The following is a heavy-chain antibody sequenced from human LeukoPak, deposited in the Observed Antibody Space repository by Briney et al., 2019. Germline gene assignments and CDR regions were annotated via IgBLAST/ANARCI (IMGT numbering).Heavy chain of an antibody. Sequence: PGGSLSLSCVASGLTVSTHYMSWVRQAPGNGLEWVSAISGSGGGTYYADSVKGRFTISRDNSKNTLYLQMNSLRAEDTAVYYCAKDTYCGGDCFPQDAFDIWGQGTMVTVSS. CDR2: ISGSGGGT. CDR1: GLTVSTHY. D-gene: IGHD2-21*01. V-gene: IGHV3-23*01. CDR3: AKDTYCGGDCFPQDAFDI. J-gene: IGHJ3*02.